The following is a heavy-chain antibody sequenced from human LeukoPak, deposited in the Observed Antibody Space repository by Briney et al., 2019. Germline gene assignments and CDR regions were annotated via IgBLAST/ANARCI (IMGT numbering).Heavy chain of an antibody. V-gene: IGHV4-59*11. Sequence: PSETLSLTCTVSGGSISSHCWSWIRQPPGKGLEWIGYIYYSGSTNYNPSLKSRVTISVDTSKNQFSLKLSSVTAADTAVYYCARDGYNGAFGYWGQGTLVTVSS. D-gene: IGHD5-24*01. CDR3: ARDGYNGAFGY. J-gene: IGHJ4*02. CDR2: IYYSGST. CDR1: GGSISSHC.